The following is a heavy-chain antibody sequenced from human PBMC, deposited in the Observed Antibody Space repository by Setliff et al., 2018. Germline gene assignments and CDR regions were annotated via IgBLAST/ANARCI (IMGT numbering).Heavy chain of an antibody. CDR2: VYYTGNT. J-gene: IGHJ6*02. Sequence: SETLSLTCTVSGGSIMNYFWSWIRQPPGKGLEWVGYVYYTGNTNYNPSLKSRLTISVDPSKNQVSLQLKSATTADTAVYYCARDRTAYNYGMDIWGQGTTVTAP. CDR3: ARDRTAYNYGMDI. CDR1: GGSIMNYF. D-gene: IGHD5-18*01. V-gene: IGHV4-59*01.